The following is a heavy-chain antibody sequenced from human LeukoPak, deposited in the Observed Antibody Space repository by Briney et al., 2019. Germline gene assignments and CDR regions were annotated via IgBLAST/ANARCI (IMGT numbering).Heavy chain of an antibody. V-gene: IGHV3-64D*06. CDR1: GFTFSSYA. D-gene: IGHD5-12*01. CDR2: INSNGGST. Sequence: GGSLRLSCSASGFTFSSYAMHWVRQAPGKRLEFVSAINSNGGSTYYADSVKGRFTISRDNSKNTLYLQMSGLRAEDTAVYYCVKGSGASGYDPLDYWGQGTLVTVSS. CDR3: VKGSGASGYDPLDY. J-gene: IGHJ4*02.